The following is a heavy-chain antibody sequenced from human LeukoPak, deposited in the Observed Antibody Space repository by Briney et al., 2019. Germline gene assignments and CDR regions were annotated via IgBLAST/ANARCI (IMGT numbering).Heavy chain of an antibody. Sequence: PSETLSLTCTVSGGSISSYYWSWIRQPPGKGLEWIGYIYYSGSTNYNPSLKSRVTISVDTSKNQFSLKLSSVTAADTAVYYCARSRDGYNPWDYWGQGTLLTVSS. CDR1: GGSISSYY. CDR3: ARSRDGYNPWDY. CDR2: IYYSGST. D-gene: IGHD5-24*01. V-gene: IGHV4-59*01. J-gene: IGHJ4*02.